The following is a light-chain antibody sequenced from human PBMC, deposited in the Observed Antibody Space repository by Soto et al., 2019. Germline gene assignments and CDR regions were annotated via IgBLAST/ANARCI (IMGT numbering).Light chain of an antibody. Sequence: EFVMTQSPGTLSLSPGERGTLSCRASQSVSSYLAWYQQKPGRALRLLIDGASTRATGIPDRFSGSGSGTDFTLTISRLEPEDVAVYYCQQYEAVVTFGQGTKVDIK. CDR2: GAS. CDR3: QQYEAVVT. J-gene: IGKJ1*01. V-gene: IGKV3-20*01. CDR1: QSVSSY.